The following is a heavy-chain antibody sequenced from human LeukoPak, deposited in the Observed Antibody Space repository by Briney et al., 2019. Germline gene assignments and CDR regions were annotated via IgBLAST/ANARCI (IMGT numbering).Heavy chain of an antibody. Sequence: SETLSLTCAVYGGSFSGYYWSWIRQPPGKGLEWIGEINHSGSTNYNPSLKSRVTISVDTSKNQFSLKLSSVTAADTAVYYCWTRLRGDEDFDYWGQGTLVAVSS. V-gene: IGHV4-34*01. J-gene: IGHJ4*02. CDR3: WTRLRGDEDFDY. CDR2: INHSGST. CDR1: GGSFSGYY. D-gene: IGHD3-10*01.